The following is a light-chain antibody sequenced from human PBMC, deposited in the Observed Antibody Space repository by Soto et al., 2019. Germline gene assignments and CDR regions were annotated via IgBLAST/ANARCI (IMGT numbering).Light chain of an antibody. CDR1: QSILYSSNNKNY. Sequence: DIVMTQSPDSLAVSLGERATINCKSSQSILYSSNNKNYLAWYQQKPGQPPKLLIYWASTRESGVPDRFSSGGSGTDFTLTISSLQAEDVAVYYCQQYYSTHWTFGQGTKVEIK. V-gene: IGKV4-1*01. CDR3: QQYYSTHWT. CDR2: WAS. J-gene: IGKJ1*01.